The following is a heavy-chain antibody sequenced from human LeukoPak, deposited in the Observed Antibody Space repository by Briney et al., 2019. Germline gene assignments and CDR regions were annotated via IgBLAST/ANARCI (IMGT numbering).Heavy chain of an antibody. D-gene: IGHD2-15*01. J-gene: IGHJ4*02. CDR2: INHSGST. CDR1: GGSFSGYY. Sequence: KTSETLSLTCAVYGGSFSGYYWSWIRQPPGKGLEWIGEINHSGSTNYNPSLKSRVTISVDTSKNQFSLKLSSVTAADTAVYYCARVGGSSPGIDYWGQGTLVTVSS. V-gene: IGHV4-34*01. CDR3: ARVGGSSPGIDY.